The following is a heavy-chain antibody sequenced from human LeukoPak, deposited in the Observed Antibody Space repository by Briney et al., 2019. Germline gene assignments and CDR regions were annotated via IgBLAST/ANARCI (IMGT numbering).Heavy chain of an antibody. Sequence: PSQTLSLTCTVSGGPISSGGYYWSWIRQHPGKGLEWIGYIYYSGSTYYNPSLKSRVTISVDTSKNQFSLKLSSVTAADTAVYYCARDRPNGSGSYYNPHDAFDIWGQGTMVTVSS. CDR1: GGPISSGGYY. V-gene: IGHV4-31*03. D-gene: IGHD3-10*01. J-gene: IGHJ3*02. CDR2: IYYSGST. CDR3: ARDRPNGSGSYYNPHDAFDI.